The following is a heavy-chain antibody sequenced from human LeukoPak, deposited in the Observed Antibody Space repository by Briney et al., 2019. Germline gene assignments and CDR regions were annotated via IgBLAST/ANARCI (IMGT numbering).Heavy chain of an antibody. V-gene: IGHV3-74*01. Sequence: GGSLRLSCAASAFIFSNYVMQWVRQAPGEGLVWVSRINSDGSDKRYVDSVKGRFTISRDNAKNTLSLQMGSLRVEDTAVYYCVRDKDGYNYWGQGTLVTVAS. CDR3: VRDKDGYNY. J-gene: IGHJ4*02. CDR2: INSDGSDK. CDR1: AFIFSNYV. D-gene: IGHD5-24*01.